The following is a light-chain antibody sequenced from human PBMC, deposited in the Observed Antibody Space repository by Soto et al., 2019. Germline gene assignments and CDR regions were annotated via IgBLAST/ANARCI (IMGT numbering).Light chain of an antibody. CDR2: DSN. CDR1: SSNIGNNY. Sequence: QSVLTQPPSVSAAPGQKVTISCSGSSSNIGNNYVSWYQQLPGTAPKLLIYDSNKRPSGIPDRFPGSKSGTSATLGITGLQTGDEADYYCGTWDSSLSAVVFGGGTQLTVL. V-gene: IGLV1-51*01. CDR3: GTWDSSLSAVV. J-gene: IGLJ2*01.